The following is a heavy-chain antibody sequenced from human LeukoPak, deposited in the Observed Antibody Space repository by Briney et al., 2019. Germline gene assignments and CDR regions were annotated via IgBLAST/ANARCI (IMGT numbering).Heavy chain of an antibody. CDR2: ISSTGSIM. Sequence: GGSLRLSCAASGFTFSSYSMNWVRQAPGKWLEWVSYISSTGSIMYYADSVKGRFSISRDNAKNSLYLQMNSLRAEDTAVYYCASKSGGTSAGYYYMDVWGKGTTVTISS. V-gene: IGHV3-48*04. D-gene: IGHD4-23*01. CDR3: ASKSGGTSAGYYYMDV. CDR1: GFTFSSYS. J-gene: IGHJ6*03.